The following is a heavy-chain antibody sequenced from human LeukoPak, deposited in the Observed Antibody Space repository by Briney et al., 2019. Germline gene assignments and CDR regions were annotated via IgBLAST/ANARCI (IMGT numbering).Heavy chain of an antibody. CDR1: GFTFSSYG. Sequence: GGSLRLSCAASGFTFSSYGMHWVRQAPGKGLEWVAVISYDGSNKYYADSVKGRFTISRDNSKNTLYLQMNSLRAEDTAVYYCAIPPLSGTGSSRPLAEMDVWGQGTTVTVSS. V-gene: IGHV3-30*03. J-gene: IGHJ6*02. D-gene: IGHD3-10*01. CDR3: AIPPLSGTGSSRPLAEMDV. CDR2: ISYDGSNK.